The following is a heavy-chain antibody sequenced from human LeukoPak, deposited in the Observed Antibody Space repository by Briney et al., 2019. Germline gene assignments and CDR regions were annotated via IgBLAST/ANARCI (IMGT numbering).Heavy chain of an antibody. CDR1: GYTFTSYG. J-gene: IGHJ6*02. Sequence: ASVKVSCKASGYTFTSYGISWVRQAPGQGLEWMGWISAYNGNTNYAQKLQGRVTMTTDTSTSTAYMELRSLRSDDTAVYYCARDPARERRYYYYGMDVWGQGTTVTVSS. V-gene: IGHV1-18*01. CDR3: ARDPARERRYYYYGMDV. CDR2: ISAYNGNT. D-gene: IGHD1-1*01.